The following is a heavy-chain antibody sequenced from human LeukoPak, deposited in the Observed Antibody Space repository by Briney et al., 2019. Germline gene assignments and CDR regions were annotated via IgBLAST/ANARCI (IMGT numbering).Heavy chain of an antibody. D-gene: IGHD1-26*01. CDR1: GFTFSSYE. Sequence: LSGGSLRLSCAASGFTFSSYEMNWVRQAPGKGLEWVSYISSSGSTIYYADSVKGRFTISRDNAKNSLYLQMNSLRAEDTAVYYCARGRWELGYAFDIWGQGTMVTVSS. J-gene: IGHJ3*02. CDR2: ISSSGSTI. V-gene: IGHV3-48*03. CDR3: ARGRWELGYAFDI.